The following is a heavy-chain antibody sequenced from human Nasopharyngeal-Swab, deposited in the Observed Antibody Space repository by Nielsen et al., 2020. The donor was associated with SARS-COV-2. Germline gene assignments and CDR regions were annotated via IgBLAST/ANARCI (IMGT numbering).Heavy chain of an antibody. CDR1: GYTFSSYW. Sequence: GESLKISCKGSGYTFSSYWIGWVRQMPGKGLEWMGIIYPRGSDTKYSPSFQGQVTLSADKSINTAYLQWSSLKASDTAMYYCARQAGADGYFDYWGQGTLVTVSS. CDR3: ARQAGADGYFDY. V-gene: IGHV5-51*01. D-gene: IGHD1-26*01. J-gene: IGHJ4*02. CDR2: IYPRGSDT.